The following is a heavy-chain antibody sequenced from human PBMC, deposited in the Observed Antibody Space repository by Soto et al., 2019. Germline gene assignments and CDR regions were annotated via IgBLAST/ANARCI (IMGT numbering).Heavy chain of an antibody. D-gene: IGHD2-2*01. Sequence: NPSETLSLTCTVSGGSINSGDYYWSWIRQPPGKGLEWTGYIYDSGSTYYNPSLKSRVTMSVDTSKNEFSLKLSSVTAADTAVYYCARSGAPAASYYYAMDVWGQGTTVTVSS. CDR2: IYDSGST. J-gene: IGHJ6*02. CDR1: GGSINSGDYY. V-gene: IGHV4-30-4*01. CDR3: ARSGAPAASYYYAMDV.